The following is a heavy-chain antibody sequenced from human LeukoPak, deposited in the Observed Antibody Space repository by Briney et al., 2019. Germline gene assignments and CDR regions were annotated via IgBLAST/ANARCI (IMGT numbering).Heavy chain of an antibody. D-gene: IGHD2-2*01. CDR1: GGSFSGNY. J-gene: IGHJ5*02. V-gene: IGHV4-34*01. Sequence: PSEALSLTCAVYGGSFSGNYWSWIRQPPGKGLEWIGDINHSGTTNYSPSLKSRVTISVDTSKNQFSLKLSSVTAADTAVYYCARWGTYASTSNWFDPWGQGTLVTVSS. CDR2: INHSGTT. CDR3: ARWGTYASTSNWFDP.